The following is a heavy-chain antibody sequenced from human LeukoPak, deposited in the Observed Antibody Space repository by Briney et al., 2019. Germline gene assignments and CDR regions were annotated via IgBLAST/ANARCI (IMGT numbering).Heavy chain of an antibody. J-gene: IGHJ4*02. V-gene: IGHV4-39*07. D-gene: IGHD3-22*01. CDR1: GDSISSSNCY. CDR2: IHYSGGT. CDR3: ARDVRDSSGYYLRAFGY. Sequence: SETLSLTCTVSGDSISSSNCYWGWIRQPPGKGLEWIGGIHYSGGTYYYPSLKSRVTISVDTSKNQFSLKLSSVTAADTAVYYCARDVRDSSGYYLRAFGYWGQGTLVTVSS.